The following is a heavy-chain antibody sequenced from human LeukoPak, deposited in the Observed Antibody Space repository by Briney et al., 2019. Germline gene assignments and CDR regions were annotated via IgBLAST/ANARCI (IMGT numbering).Heavy chain of an antibody. Sequence: VASLKVSCKASGGTFSSYAISWVRQAPGQGLEWMGRIIPIFGTANYAQKFQGRVTITTDESTSTAYMELSSLRSEDTAVYYCAYGDYGFDYWGQGTLVTVSS. V-gene: IGHV1-69*05. CDR3: AYGDYGFDY. D-gene: IGHD4-17*01. J-gene: IGHJ4*02. CDR1: GGTFSSYA. CDR2: IIPIFGTA.